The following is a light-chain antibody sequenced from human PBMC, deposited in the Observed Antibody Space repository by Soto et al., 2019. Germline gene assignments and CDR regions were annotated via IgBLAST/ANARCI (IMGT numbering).Light chain of an antibody. V-gene: IGLV2-14*03. CDR3: SSYSSSSTVV. Sequence: QSALTQPASVSGSPGQSITISCTGTSSDVGDYDYVSWYQQHPGKAPKLVIYDVSNRPSGVSNRFSGSKSGNTASLTISGLQAEDEADYYCSSYSSSSTVVFGEGTKVTVL. CDR1: SSDVGDYDY. CDR2: DVS. J-gene: IGLJ2*01.